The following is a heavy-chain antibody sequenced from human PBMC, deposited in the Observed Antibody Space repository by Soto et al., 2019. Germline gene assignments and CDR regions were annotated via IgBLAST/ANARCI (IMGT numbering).Heavy chain of an antibody. CDR3: ARRAAAHPHYYYYYGMDV. CDR1: GGTFSSYA. Sequence: SVKVSCKASGGTFSSYAISWVRQAPGQGLEWMGGIIPIFGTANYAQKFQGRVTITADESTSTAYMELSSLRSEDTAVYYCARRAAAHPHYYYYYGMDVWGQGTTVTVSS. D-gene: IGHD6-6*01. V-gene: IGHV1-69*13. J-gene: IGHJ6*02. CDR2: IIPIFGTA.